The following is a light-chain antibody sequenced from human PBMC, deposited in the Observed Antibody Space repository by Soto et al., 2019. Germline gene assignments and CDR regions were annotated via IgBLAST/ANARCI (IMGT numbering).Light chain of an antibody. V-gene: IGLV2-23*02. Sequence: QSALTQPASVSGSPGQSITISCTGTSSDVGSYNLVSWYQQHPGKAPKLMIYQVSKRPSGVSNRFSGSKSGNTASLTISGLQAEDEVDYYCCSYVGSSTFYVFGTGTNVTVL. CDR3: CSYVGSSTFYV. CDR1: SSDVGSYNL. J-gene: IGLJ1*01. CDR2: QVS.